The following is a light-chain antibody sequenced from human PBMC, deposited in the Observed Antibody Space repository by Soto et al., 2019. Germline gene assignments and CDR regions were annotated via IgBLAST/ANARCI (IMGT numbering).Light chain of an antibody. CDR2: AAS. CDR1: QGISNY. CDR3: QRYYNAPFT. Sequence: DIQMTQSPSSVSASVGDRVTITCRASQGISNYLAWYQQKPGEIPKLLIYAASTLESGIPPRFSGSGSGTDFTLTINNLQPEDVATYYCQRYYNAPFTFGGGTKVDIK. V-gene: IGKV1-27*01. J-gene: IGKJ4*01.